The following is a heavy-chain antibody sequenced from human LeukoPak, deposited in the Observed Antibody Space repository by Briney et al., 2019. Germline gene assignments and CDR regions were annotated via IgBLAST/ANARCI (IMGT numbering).Heavy chain of an antibody. CDR2: FDPEDGET. CDR1: GYTLTELS. CDR3: ATIKGFADSSGYYYYYYYGMDV. J-gene: IGHJ6*02. V-gene: IGHV1-24*01. Sequence: ASVKVSCKVSGYTLTELSMHWVRQAPGKGLEWMGGFDPEDGETIYAQKFQGRVTMTEETSTDTAYMELSSLRSEDTAVYYCATIKGFADSSGYYYYYYYGMDVWGQGTTVTVSS. D-gene: IGHD3-22*01.